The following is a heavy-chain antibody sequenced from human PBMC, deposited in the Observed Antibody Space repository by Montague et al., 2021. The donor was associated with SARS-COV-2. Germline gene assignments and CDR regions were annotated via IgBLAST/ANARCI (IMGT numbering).Heavy chain of an antibody. CDR3: TRVGGYYYDSSGYSSFDY. V-gene: IGHV3-49*04. CDR1: GFTFGDYA. CDR2: IRSKAYGGTT. J-gene: IGHJ4*02. Sequence: SLRLSCAASGFTFGDYAMSWVRQAPGKGLEWVGFIRSKAYGGTTXYAASVKGRFTISRDDSKSIAYLQMNSLKTEDSAVYYCTRVGGYYYDSSGYSSFDYWGQGTLVTVSS. D-gene: IGHD3-22*01.